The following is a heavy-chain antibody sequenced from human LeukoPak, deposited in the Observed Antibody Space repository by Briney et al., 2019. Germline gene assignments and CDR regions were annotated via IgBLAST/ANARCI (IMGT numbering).Heavy chain of an antibody. Sequence: SETLSLTCTVSGYSISSGYYWGWIRQPPGKGLEWIGSIYHSGSTYYNPSLKSRVTISVDTSKNQFSLKLSSVTAADTAVYYCARVSRGHYYYYMDVWGKGTTVTVSS. V-gene: IGHV4-38-2*02. CDR1: GYSISSGYY. CDR2: IYHSGST. J-gene: IGHJ6*03. D-gene: IGHD3-10*01. CDR3: ARVSRGHYYYYMDV.